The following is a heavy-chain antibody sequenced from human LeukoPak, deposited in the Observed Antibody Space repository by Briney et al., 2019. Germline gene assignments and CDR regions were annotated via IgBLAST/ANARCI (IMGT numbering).Heavy chain of an antibody. V-gene: IGHV3-15*01. CDR3: TTAPDIVVVPAAMGEDYYYYMDV. D-gene: IGHD2-2*01. Sequence: GGSLRLSCAASGFTFSNAWMYWVRQAPGKGLEWVGRIKGKTVGGGTTDYAAPVKGRFTISRDDSKNTLYLQMNSLKTEDTAVYYCTTAPDIVVVPAAMGEDYYYYMDVWGKGTTVTVSS. J-gene: IGHJ6*03. CDR1: GFTFSNAW. CDR2: IKGKTVGGGTT.